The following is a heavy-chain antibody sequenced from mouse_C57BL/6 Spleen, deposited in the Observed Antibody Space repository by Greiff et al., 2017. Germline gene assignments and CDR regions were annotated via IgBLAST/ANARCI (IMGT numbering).Heavy chain of an antibody. CDR3: ARGLLY. CDR2: IYPGDGDT. CDR1: GYAFSSSW. Sequence: QVQLKESGPELVKPGASVKISCKASGYAFSSSWMNWVKQRPGQGLEWIGRIYPGDGDTNYNGKFKGKATLTADKSSSTAYMQLSSLTSEDSAVYFCARGLLYWGQGTLVTVSA. J-gene: IGHJ3*01. D-gene: IGHD2-10*01. V-gene: IGHV1-82*01.